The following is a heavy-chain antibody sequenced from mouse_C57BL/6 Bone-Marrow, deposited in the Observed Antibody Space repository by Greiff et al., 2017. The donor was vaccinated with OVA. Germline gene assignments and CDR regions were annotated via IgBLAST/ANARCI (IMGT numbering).Heavy chain of an antibody. V-gene: IGHV1-52*01. D-gene: IGHD3-2*02. CDR3: ARGGGSGPAWFAY. J-gene: IGHJ3*01. CDR1: GYTFTSYW. CDR2: IDPSDSET. Sequence: QVQLQQPGAELVRPGSSVKLSCKASGYTFTSYWMHWVKQRPIQGLEWIGNIDPSDSETHYNQKFKDKATLTVDKSSSTAYMQLSSLTSEDSAVYYCARGGGSGPAWFAYWGQGTLVTVSA.